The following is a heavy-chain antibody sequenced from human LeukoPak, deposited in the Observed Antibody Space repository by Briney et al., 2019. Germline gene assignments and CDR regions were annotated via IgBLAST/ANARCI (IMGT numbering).Heavy chain of an antibody. V-gene: IGHV1-2*02. CDR2: INPNSGVT. D-gene: IGHD2-2*01. J-gene: IGHJ4*02. CDR1: GYTFTGYY. CDR3: ARGPVPAAIFDY. Sequence: ASVKVSCKASGYTFTGYYIYWVRQAPGQGLEWMGWINPNSGVTNSAQKSQGRVTMTTDTSTSTAYMELRSLRSDDTAVYYCARGPVPAAIFDYWGQGTLVTVSS.